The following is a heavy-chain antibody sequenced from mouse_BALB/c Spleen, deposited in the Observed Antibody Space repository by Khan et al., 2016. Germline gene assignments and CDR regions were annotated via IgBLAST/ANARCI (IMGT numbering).Heavy chain of an antibody. J-gene: IGHJ3*01. Sequence: QIQLVQSGPELKKPGETVKISCKASGYTFTDYSMHWVKQAPGKGLKWVGWINTETGEPTYADDFKGRFAFSLETSASTAYLQINNLKNEDTATYFCARGNYVTSAWFAYWGQGTLVTVSA. V-gene: IGHV9-2-1*01. D-gene: IGHD1-1*01. CDR1: GYTFTDYS. CDR3: ARGNYVTSAWFAY. CDR2: INTETGEP.